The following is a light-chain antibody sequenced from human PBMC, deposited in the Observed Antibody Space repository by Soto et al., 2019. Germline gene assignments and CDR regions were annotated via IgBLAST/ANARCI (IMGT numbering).Light chain of an antibody. J-gene: IGLJ1*01. CDR1: SSDVGGYDY. CDR2: DVN. CDR3: SSYTSSSTHV. Sequence: QSVLNQPASVSGSLRQSIAISCTGNSSDVGGYDYVSWYQQLPGKAPKLMIYDVNNRPSGVSNRFSGSKSGNTASLTISGLQAEDEADYYCSSYTSSSTHVFGTGTKVTVL. V-gene: IGLV2-14*03.